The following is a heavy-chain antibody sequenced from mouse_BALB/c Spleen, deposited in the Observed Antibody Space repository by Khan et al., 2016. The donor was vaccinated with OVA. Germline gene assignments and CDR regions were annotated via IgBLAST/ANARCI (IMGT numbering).Heavy chain of an antibody. CDR2: IWSDGST. CDR3: ARQPYYHYNIMDY. Sequence: QVQLKRSGPGLVAPSQSLSITCTISGFSLTNYGVHWVRQPPGKGLEWLVVIWSDGSTTYNSALKSRLTISKDNSESQVFLKMNSLQTDDTAMYFCARQPYYHYNIMDYWGQGTSVTVSS. J-gene: IGHJ4*01. V-gene: IGHV2-6-1*01. D-gene: IGHD2-10*01. CDR1: GFSLTNYG.